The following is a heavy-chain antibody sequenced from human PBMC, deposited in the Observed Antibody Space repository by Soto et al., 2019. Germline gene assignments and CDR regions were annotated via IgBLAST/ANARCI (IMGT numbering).Heavy chain of an antibody. J-gene: IGHJ4*02. Sequence: PGGSLRLSCAASGFTFSSYGMTWVRQAPGKGLEWVSSISGIGSSTYYADSVKGRFTISRDNSKNTLYLQMNSLRVDDTALYYCAKIKDSSGSDYWGQGTLVTVSS. D-gene: IGHD3-22*01. CDR2: ISGIGSST. V-gene: IGHV3-23*01. CDR1: GFTFSSYG. CDR3: AKIKDSSGSDY.